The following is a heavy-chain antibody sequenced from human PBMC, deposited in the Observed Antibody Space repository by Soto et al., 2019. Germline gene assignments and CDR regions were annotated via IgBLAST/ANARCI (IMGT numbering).Heavy chain of an antibody. CDR2: INHSGST. CDR1: GGSFSGYY. J-gene: IGHJ4*02. CDR3: ATSLRFLECFQT. V-gene: IGHV4-34*01. Sequence: SETLSLTCAVYGGSFSGYYWSWIRQPPGEGLEWIGEINHSGSTNYNPSLKSRVTISVDTSKNQFSLKVSSVTAADTVVYYCATSLRFLECFQTWGQGTLVTVSS. D-gene: IGHD3-3*01.